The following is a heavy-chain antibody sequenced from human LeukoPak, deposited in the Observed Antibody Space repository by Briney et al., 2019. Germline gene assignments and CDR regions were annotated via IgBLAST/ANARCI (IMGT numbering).Heavy chain of an antibody. V-gene: IGHV3-30*18. D-gene: IGHD4-11*01. CDR2: ISYDGSNE. CDR3: AKDRRTTQYYFDY. CDR1: GFTFSNYD. J-gene: IGHJ4*02. Sequence: PGGSLRLSCAASGFTFSNYDMHWVRQAPGKGLEWVGLISYDGSNEYYADSVKGRFTISRDNSKNTLYLQMNSLRAEDTAVYYCAKDRRTTQYYFDYWGQGTLVTVSS.